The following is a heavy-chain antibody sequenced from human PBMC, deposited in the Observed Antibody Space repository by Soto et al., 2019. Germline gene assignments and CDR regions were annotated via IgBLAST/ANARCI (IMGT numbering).Heavy chain of an antibody. Sequence: QVQLQESGPGLVTPSQTLSLTCTVSGDSMGSGGHYCNWIRLLPGKGLEWIGYIYYSGATHYNPSLRGRVSISIDTSNNQFSLRLISVTAADTALYFCARDKDLEPTVWGYWGQGTQVTVSS. CDR2: IYYSGAT. V-gene: IGHV4-31*03. CDR1: GDSMGSGGHY. J-gene: IGHJ4*02. CDR3: ARDKDLEPTVWGY. D-gene: IGHD7-27*01.